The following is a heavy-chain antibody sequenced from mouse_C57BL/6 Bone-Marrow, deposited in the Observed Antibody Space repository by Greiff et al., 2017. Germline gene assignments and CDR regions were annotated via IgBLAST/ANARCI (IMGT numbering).Heavy chain of an antibody. D-gene: IGHD2-5*01. V-gene: IGHV14-4*01. CDR3: TPFYYSNPHWYFDV. Sequence: EVQLQQSGAELVRPGASVKLSCTASGFNIKDDYMHWVKQRPEQGLEWIGWIDPENGDTEYASKFQGKATITADTSSNTAYLQLSSLTSEHTAVXYCTPFYYSNPHWYFDVWGTGTTVTVSS. CDR1: GFNIKDDY. CDR2: IDPENGDT. J-gene: IGHJ1*03.